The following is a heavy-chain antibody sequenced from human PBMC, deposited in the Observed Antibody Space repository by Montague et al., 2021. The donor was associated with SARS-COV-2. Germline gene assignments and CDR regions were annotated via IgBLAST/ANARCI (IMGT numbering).Heavy chain of an antibody. J-gene: IGHJ4*02. CDR2: IDWDDDK. D-gene: IGHD4-17*01. CDR3: ARRTVTTTGSDNFDY. CDR1: GFSLSTSGVG. V-gene: IGHV2-70*04. Sequence: PALVKPTQTLTLTCTFSGFSLSTSGVGVGWIRQPPGKALEWLARIDWDDDKFYSTSLKTRLTISKDTSKNQVVLKVAIMDPVDTATYYCARRTVTTTGSDNFDYWGRGTLVTVSS.